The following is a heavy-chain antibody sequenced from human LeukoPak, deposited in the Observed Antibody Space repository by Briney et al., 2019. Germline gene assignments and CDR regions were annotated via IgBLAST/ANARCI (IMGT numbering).Heavy chain of an antibody. D-gene: IGHD6-13*01. J-gene: IGHJ3*02. CDR3: ARESSSWYGAFDI. CDR1: GFTFSDYY. CDR2: ISSSGSTI. Sequence: RLSCAASGFTFSDYYMSWIRQAPGKGLEWVSYISSSGSTIYYADSVKGRFTISRDNAKNSLYLQMNSLRAEDTAVYYCARESSSWYGAFDIWGQGTMVTVSS. V-gene: IGHV3-11*04.